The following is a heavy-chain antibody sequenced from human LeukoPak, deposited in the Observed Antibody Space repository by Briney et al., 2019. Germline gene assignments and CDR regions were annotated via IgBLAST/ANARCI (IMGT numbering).Heavy chain of an antibody. Sequence: SQTLSLTCAISGDSVSSNSAAWNWIRQSPSRGLEWLGRTYYRSNWYNDYAVSVKSRITINPDTSKNQFSLKLSSVTAADTAVYYCARGPAPYGSGSYYFWGQGTLVTVSS. D-gene: IGHD3-10*01. V-gene: IGHV6-1*01. J-gene: IGHJ4*02. CDR2: TYYRSNWYN. CDR3: ARGPAPYGSGSYYF. CDR1: GDSVSSNSAA.